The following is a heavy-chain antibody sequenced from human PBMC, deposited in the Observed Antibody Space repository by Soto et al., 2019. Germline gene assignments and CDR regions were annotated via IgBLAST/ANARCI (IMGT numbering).Heavy chain of an antibody. Sequence: SETLSLTCAVSGGSFNDYYWSWIRQPPGKGLEWIGEINHRGSTNYNPSLKSRVTISEDTSKNQFSLKLSSVTAADTAVYYCARGSGATILYGMDVWGQGTTVTVSS. D-gene: IGHD5-12*01. CDR3: ARGSGATILYGMDV. J-gene: IGHJ6*02. CDR2: INHRGST. V-gene: IGHV4-34*01. CDR1: GGSFNDYY.